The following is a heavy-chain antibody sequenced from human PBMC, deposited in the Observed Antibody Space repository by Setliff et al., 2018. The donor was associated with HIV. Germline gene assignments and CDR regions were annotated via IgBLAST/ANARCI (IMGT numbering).Heavy chain of an antibody. V-gene: IGHV3-74*01. J-gene: IGHJ6*03. CDR1: GFTFSGYW. CDR3: ARVPRISYTRGVYYYYYMDV. D-gene: IGHD3-10*01. CDR2: INNDGSIT. Sequence: GGSLRLSCRASGFTFSGYWIHWVRQAPGKGLEWVSRINNDGSITSYADSVEGRFTISRDNARNSLYLEMNNLRAEDTAMYYCARVPRISYTRGVYYYYYMDVWGKGTTVTVSS.